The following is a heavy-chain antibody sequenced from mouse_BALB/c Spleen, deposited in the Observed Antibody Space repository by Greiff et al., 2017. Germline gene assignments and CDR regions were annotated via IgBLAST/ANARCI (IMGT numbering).Heavy chain of an antibody. V-gene: IGHV2-9*02. Sequence: VMLVESGPGLVAPSQSLSITCTVSGFSLTSCGVHWVRQPPGKGLVWLGVIWAGGSTNYNSALMSRLSTSKDNSKSEVFLKMNSLRTDDTAMYYCARDKRGNYAYSYAMDNWGQGTSVTVAS. CDR2: IWAGGST. CDR1: GFSLTSCG. D-gene: IGHD2-1*01. CDR3: ARDKRGNYAYSYAMDN. J-gene: IGHJ4*01.